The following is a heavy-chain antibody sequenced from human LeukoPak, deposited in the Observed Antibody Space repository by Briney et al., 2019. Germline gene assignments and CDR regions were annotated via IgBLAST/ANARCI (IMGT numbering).Heavy chain of an antibody. Sequence: HPGGSLRLSCAASGYTFSSYAMSWARHAPGEGLEWVSAIGGSGGSTYYAPCVKGRFTLYRDNSNSTLYLKMNTQRREHTALYYCAKSTRNYGDQQPVWFDYWGQGTLVTVSS. D-gene: IGHD4-17*01. V-gene: IGHV3-23*01. CDR2: IGGSGGST. CDR3: AKSTRNYGDQQPVWFDY. J-gene: IGHJ5*01. CDR1: GYTFSSYA.